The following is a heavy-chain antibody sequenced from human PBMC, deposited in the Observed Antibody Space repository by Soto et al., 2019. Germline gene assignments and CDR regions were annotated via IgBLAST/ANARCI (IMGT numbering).Heavy chain of an antibody. CDR2: IYTSGST. CDR3: ARDQRSLFARFSAHNYYYYGMDV. CDR1: GGSISSYY. J-gene: IGHJ6*02. Sequence: QVQLQESGPGLVKPSETLSLTCTVSGGSISSYYWSWIRQPAGKGLEWIGRIYTSGSTNYNPSLKSRVTMSVDTSKNQFSLKLSSVTAADTAVYYCARDQRSLFARFSAHNYYYYGMDVWGQGTTVTVSS. V-gene: IGHV4-4*07. D-gene: IGHD3-10*01.